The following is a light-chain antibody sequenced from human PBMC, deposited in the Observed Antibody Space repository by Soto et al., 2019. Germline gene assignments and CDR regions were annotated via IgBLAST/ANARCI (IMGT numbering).Light chain of an antibody. CDR1: QSISGW. Sequence: DIQMTQSPSTLSASVGDRVTITCRASQSISGWLAWYQQKPGKAPKLLIYDASILESGVPSRFSGSGSGTEFTLTISSLQPDDFATYYCQQYSSYSWTFXQGTKVDIK. J-gene: IGKJ1*01. CDR2: DAS. V-gene: IGKV1-5*01. CDR3: QQYSSYSWT.